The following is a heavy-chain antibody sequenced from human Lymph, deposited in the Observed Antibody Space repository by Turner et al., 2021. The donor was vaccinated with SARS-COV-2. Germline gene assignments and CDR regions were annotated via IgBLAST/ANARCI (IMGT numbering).Heavy chain of an antibody. CDR2: IYYSGST. D-gene: IGHD1-1*01. Sequence: QVQLQESGPGLVKPSQTLSLTCTVSGGSISSGGYYWTWIRQHPGKGLEWIGYIYYSGSTYYNPSLKSRVTISLDTSKNQFSRKLSSVTAADTAVYYCARARTSGTNYPGDFDYWGQGTPVTVSS. V-gene: IGHV4-31*03. CDR3: ARARTSGTNYPGDFDY. CDR1: GGSISSGGYY. J-gene: IGHJ4*02.